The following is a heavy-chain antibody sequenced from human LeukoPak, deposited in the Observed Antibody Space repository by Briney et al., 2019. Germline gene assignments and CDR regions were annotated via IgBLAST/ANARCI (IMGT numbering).Heavy chain of an antibody. V-gene: IGHV4-34*01. Sequence: SGTLSLTCAVYGGSFSGYYWSWIRQPPGKGLEWIGEINHSGSTNYNPSLKSRVTISVDTSKNQFSLKLSSVTAADTAVYYCARVVVVPAALDYWGQGTLVTVSS. CDR2: INHSGST. CDR3: ARVVVVPAALDY. D-gene: IGHD2-2*01. J-gene: IGHJ4*02. CDR1: GGSFSGYY.